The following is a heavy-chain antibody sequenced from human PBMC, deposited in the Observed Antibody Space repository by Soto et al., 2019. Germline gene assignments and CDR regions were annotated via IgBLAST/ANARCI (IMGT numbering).Heavy chain of an antibody. CDR2: ISSSGSTI. CDR3: ARDMVVVPAAMGYYYYYYGMDV. J-gene: IGHJ6*02. Sequence: GGSLRLSCAASGFTFSSYEMNWVRQAPGKGLEWVSYISSSGSTIYYADSVKGRFTISRDNAKNSLYLQMNSLRAEDTAVYYCARDMVVVPAAMGYYYYYYGMDVWGQGITVNVSS. D-gene: IGHD2-2*01. V-gene: IGHV3-48*03. CDR1: GFTFSSYE.